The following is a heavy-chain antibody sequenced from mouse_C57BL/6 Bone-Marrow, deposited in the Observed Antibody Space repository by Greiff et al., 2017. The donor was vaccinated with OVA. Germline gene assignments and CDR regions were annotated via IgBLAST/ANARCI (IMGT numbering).Heavy chain of an antibody. Sequence: VQLVESGAELARPGASVKLSCKASGYTFTSYCISWVKQRPGQGLEWIGEIYPRSGNTYYNEKFKGKATLTADKSSSTAYMELRRLTSEDSAVYFCAGVYGNCFAYWGQGTLVTVSA. D-gene: IGHD2-1*01. V-gene: IGHV1-81*01. CDR3: AGVYGNCFAY. CDR1: GYTFTSYC. CDR2: IYPRSGNT. J-gene: IGHJ3*01.